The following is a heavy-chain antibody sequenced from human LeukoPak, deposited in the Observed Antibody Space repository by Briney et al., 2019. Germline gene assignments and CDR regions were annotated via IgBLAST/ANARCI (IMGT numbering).Heavy chain of an antibody. V-gene: IGHV4-34*01. CDR1: GGSFSGYY. CDR3: ARRGRNYDSSGYYQD. Sequence: SETLSLTCAVYGGSFSGYYWSWIRQPPGKGLEWIGEINHSGSTNYNPSLKSRVTISVDTSKNQFSLKLSSVTAADTAVYYCARRGRNYDSSGYYQDWGQGTLVTVSS. CDR2: INHSGST. J-gene: IGHJ4*02. D-gene: IGHD3-22*01.